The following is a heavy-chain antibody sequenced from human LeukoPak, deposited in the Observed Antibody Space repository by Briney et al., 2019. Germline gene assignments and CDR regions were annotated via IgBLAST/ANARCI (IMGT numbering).Heavy chain of an antibody. J-gene: IGHJ6*02. D-gene: IGHD4-17*01. CDR2: ISWNTGSI. Sequence: PGGSLRLSCAAWGFTLEDYAMQWVRHATGKGMEWVAGISWNTGSIVYSDCVKGRFTIYRDNGKNSLYLQMNSLRAEYTTLYYCAKDIVNFGDYHNEYGMDVWGQGTTVTVSS. V-gene: IGHV3-9*01. CDR3: AKDIVNFGDYHNEYGMDV. CDR1: GFTLEDYA.